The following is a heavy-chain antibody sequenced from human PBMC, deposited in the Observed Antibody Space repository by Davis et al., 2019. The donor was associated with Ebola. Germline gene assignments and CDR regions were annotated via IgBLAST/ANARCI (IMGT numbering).Heavy chain of an antibody. V-gene: IGHV1-18*01. D-gene: IGHD3-22*01. CDR2: ISAYNGNT. CDR3: ARERGAIVVVTYNYYYYGMDV. J-gene: IGHJ6*02. Sequence: ASVKVSCKASGYTFTSYGISWVRQAPGQGLEWMGWISAYNGNTNYAQKLQGRVTMTTDTSTSTAYMELRSLRSEDTAVYYCARERGAIVVVTYNYYYYGMDVWGQGTTVTVSS. CDR1: GYTFTSYG.